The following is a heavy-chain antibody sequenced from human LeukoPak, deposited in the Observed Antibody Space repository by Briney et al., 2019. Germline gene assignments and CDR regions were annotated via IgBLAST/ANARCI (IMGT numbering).Heavy chain of an antibody. CDR2: IYYIGST. Sequence: PSETLSPTCTVSGGSISSSSYYWGWIRQPPGKGLEWIGNIYYIGSTYYNPSLKSRVTISVDTSKNQFSLKLSSVTAADTAVYYCARHIGGRYYYYYMDVWGKGTTVTISS. CDR1: GGSISSSSYY. D-gene: IGHD3-16*02. CDR3: ARHIGGRYYYYYMDV. V-gene: IGHV4-39*01. J-gene: IGHJ6*03.